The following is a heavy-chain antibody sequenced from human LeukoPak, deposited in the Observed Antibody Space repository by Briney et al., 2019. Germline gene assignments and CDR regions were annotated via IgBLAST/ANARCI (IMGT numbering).Heavy chain of an antibody. CDR1: GFTVSSNY. D-gene: IGHD2-2*01. J-gene: IGHJ4*02. V-gene: IGHV3-23*01. CDR3: AKVHSTGCCNYFDY. Sequence: QTGGSLRLSCAASGFTVSSNYMSWVRQAPGKGLEWVSAISGSGGSTYYADTVKGRFTISRDNSKNTLYLQMNSLRAEDTAVYYCAKVHSTGCCNYFDYWGQGTLVTVSS. CDR2: ISGSGGST.